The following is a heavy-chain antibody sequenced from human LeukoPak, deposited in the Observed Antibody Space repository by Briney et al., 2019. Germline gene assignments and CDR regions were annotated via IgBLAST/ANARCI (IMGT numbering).Heavy chain of an antibody. CDR2: IYYSGST. Sequence: KPSETLSLTCTVSGGSISSYYWSWIRQPPGKGLEWIGYIYYSGSTNYNPSLKSRVTISVDTSKNQFSLKLSSVTAADTAVYYCASVQRPADSNHFDCWGQGTLVTVSS. V-gene: IGHV4-59*08. CDR1: GGSISSYY. CDR3: ASVQRPADSNHFDC. D-gene: IGHD3-22*01. J-gene: IGHJ4*02.